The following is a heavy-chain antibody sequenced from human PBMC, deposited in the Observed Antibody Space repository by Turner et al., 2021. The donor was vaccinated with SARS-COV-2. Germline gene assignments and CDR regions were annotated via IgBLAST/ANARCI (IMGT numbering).Heavy chain of an antibody. Sequence: QVPLVESGGGVVQPGRSLRLSCAASGFTFSSYGMHWVRQAPGKGLEWMAVISSDGSNKYYADSVKGRFTISRDNSKNTLYLQMSSLRAEDTAVYYCAKCGYQYYHYYYMDVWGKGTTVTVSS. V-gene: IGHV3-30*18. J-gene: IGHJ6*03. CDR1: GFTFSSYG. CDR2: ISSDGSNK. CDR3: AKCGYQYYHYYYMDV. D-gene: IGHD6-25*01.